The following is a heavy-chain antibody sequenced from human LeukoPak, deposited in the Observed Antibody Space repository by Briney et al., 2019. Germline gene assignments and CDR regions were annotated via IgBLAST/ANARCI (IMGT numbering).Heavy chain of an antibody. V-gene: IGHV3-74*01. CDR3: ARDLTGPYDH. D-gene: IGHD3-22*01. Sequence: SGGSLRLSCAASGFTVNTYWMHWVRQAPGKGLDWVARINVEGNYFDYAESVKGRFTISRDSGKNSLYLQMNSLRAEDTAVYSCARDLTGPYDHWGQGTLVTVSS. CDR2: INVEGNYF. CDR1: GFTVNTYW. J-gene: IGHJ4*02.